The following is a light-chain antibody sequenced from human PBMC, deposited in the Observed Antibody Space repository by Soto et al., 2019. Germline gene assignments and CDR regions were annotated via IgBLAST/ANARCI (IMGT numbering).Light chain of an antibody. CDR2: EVS. Sequence: QSVLTQPPSASGSAGQSVTISCTGTSRDVGGFNFVSWYQKHPGKAPKLMIFEVSKRPSGVPDRFSGSKSGNTASLTVSGLQAEDEADYYCSSYGGNNNVIFGGGTKLTVL. V-gene: IGLV2-8*01. CDR1: SRDVGGFNF. CDR3: SSYGGNNNVI. J-gene: IGLJ2*01.